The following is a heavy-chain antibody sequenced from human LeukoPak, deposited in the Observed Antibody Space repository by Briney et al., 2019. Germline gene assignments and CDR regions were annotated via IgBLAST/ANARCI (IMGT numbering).Heavy chain of an antibody. CDR2: IDYSGRT. J-gene: IGHJ5*02. D-gene: IGHD3-22*01. V-gene: IGHV4-59*08. CDR1: GDSIRNYY. Sequence: SETLSLTCTVSGDSIRNYYWNWIRQTPGKGLEWIGYIDYSGRTLYNPSFESRVTISRDTSKTQFSLKLSSVTAADTAVYYCARRKDSSRWNGWDNWFDPWGQGTLVTVSS. CDR3: ARRKDSSRWNGWDNWFDP.